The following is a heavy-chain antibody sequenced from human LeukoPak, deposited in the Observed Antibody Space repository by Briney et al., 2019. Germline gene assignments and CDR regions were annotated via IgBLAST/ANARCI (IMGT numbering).Heavy chain of an antibody. D-gene: IGHD1-26*01. CDR3: ARDSGSYYPVPVDY. Sequence: ASVTVSCKASGYTFTSYGISWVRQAPGQGLEWMGWISAYNGNTNYAQKLQGRVTMTTDTSTSTAYMELRSLRSDDTAVYYCARDSGSYYPVPVDYWGQGTLVTVSS. J-gene: IGHJ4*02. CDR2: ISAYNGNT. V-gene: IGHV1-18*01. CDR1: GYTFTSYG.